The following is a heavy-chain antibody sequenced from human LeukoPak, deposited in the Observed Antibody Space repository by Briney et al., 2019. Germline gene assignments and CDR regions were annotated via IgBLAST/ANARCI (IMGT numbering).Heavy chain of an antibody. J-gene: IGHJ5*02. CDR2: IFTSGST. V-gene: IGHV4-4*07. CDR3: SRGGANDL. CDR1: GGSIASDY. Sequence: SETLSLTCTVVGGSIASDYWSWIRQPAGKGLEWIGRIFTSGSTAYNPSLKSRVTMSLDTSKNQFFLKLSSVTAADTAAYFCSRGGANDLWGQGTLVTVSS. D-gene: IGHD4/OR15-4a*01.